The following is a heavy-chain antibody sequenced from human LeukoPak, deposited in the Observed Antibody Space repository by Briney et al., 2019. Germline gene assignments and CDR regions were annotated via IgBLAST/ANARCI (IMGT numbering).Heavy chain of an antibody. CDR1: GFTFSDYY. D-gene: IGHD3-22*01. CDR3: AREYYYDSSGYLGY. J-gene: IGHJ4*02. CDR2: ISSSGSTI. Sequence: GGSLRLSCAASGFTFSDYYMSWIRQAPGKGLEWVSYISSSGSTIYYADSVKGRYTISRDNAKNSLYLQMNSLRAEDTAVYYCAREYYYDSSGYLGYWGQGTLVTVSS. V-gene: IGHV3-11*04.